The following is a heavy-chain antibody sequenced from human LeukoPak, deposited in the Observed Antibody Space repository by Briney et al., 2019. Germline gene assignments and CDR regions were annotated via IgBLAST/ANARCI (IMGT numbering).Heavy chain of an antibody. CDR3: ARHAGGIAAAGTRPFDY. J-gene: IGHJ4*02. CDR2: TYYSGST. D-gene: IGHD6-13*01. Sequence: SETLSLTCTVSGASFSSSTYYWGCIAPPPGKGWVWIGSTYYSGSTYYNPSLKSRVTMSVDTSKNQFSLKLSSVTAADTAVYYCARHAGGIAAAGTRPFDYWGQGTLVTVSS. CDR1: GASFSSSTYY. V-gene: IGHV4-39*01.